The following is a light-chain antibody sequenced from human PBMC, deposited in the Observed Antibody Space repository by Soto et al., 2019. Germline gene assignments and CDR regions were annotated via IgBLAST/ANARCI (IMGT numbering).Light chain of an antibody. CDR3: QQYNNWPRT. J-gene: IGKJ1*01. V-gene: IGKV3-15*01. CDR1: QSVSSN. CDR2: DSS. Sequence: EIVMTQSPATLSVSPGERATLSCRASQSVSSNLAWYQQKPGQAPRLLIYDSSTRATGIPGRFSGSGSGTEFTLTISSLPSEDFAVYYCQQYNNWPRTFGQGTKVEIK.